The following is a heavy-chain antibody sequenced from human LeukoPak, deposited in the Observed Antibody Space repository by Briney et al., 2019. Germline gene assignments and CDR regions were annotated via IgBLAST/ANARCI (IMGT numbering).Heavy chain of an antibody. J-gene: IGHJ4*02. CDR3: ARGRGDCPTDY. Sequence: ASETLSLTCAVYGGSFSGYYWSWIRQPPGKGLEWIGEINHGGSTNYNPSLKSRVTISVDTSKNQFSLKLSSVTAADTAVYYCARGRGDCPTDYWGQGTLVTVSS. CDR1: GGSFSGYY. D-gene: IGHD2-21*02. CDR2: INHGGST. V-gene: IGHV4-34*01.